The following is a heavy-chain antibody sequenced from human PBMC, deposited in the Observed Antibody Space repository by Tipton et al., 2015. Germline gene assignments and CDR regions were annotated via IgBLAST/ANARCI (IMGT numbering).Heavy chain of an antibody. CDR2: IYYTGST. V-gene: IGHV4-59*01. Sequence: TLSLTCSVSGDSINRYYWSWIRQPPGKGLECIGYIYYTGSTHYNPSLKSRVTISLDTSTTQFSLKMTSVTTTDTAVYYCARARGRHGGLFDSWGQGTLVTVSS. CDR1: GDSINRYY. CDR3: ARARGRHGGLFDS. D-gene: IGHD4-23*01. J-gene: IGHJ4*02.